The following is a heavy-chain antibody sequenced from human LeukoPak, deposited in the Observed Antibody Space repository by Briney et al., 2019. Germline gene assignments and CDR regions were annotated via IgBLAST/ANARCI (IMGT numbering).Heavy chain of an antibody. Sequence: GGSLRLSCAASGLTVSDNYMTWVRQAPGKGLEWVSVIYAGGSTFYADSVKGQFTISRDNSKNTVYLQMNSLRAEGTAVYYCARDRFYDSSGYPFDFWGQGTLVTVSS. D-gene: IGHD3-22*01. CDR3: ARDRFYDSSGYPFDF. J-gene: IGHJ4*02. V-gene: IGHV3-66*02. CDR2: IYAGGST. CDR1: GLTVSDNY.